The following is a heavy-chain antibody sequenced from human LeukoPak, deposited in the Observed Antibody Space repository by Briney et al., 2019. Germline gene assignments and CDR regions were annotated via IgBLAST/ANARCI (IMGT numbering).Heavy chain of an antibody. J-gene: IGHJ4*02. CDR1: GFTFSTYA. CDR3: VQQYSSIWSVGDS. CDR2: ISGGTDST. Sequence: GGSLRLSCATSGFTFSTYAMSWVRQAPGKGLEWVSAISGGTDSTYYTDSVKGRFTISGDTAKNTLYLQMNSLRVEDTAVYYCVQQYSSIWSVGDSWGQGTLVTVSS. V-gene: IGHV3-23*01. D-gene: IGHD6-13*01.